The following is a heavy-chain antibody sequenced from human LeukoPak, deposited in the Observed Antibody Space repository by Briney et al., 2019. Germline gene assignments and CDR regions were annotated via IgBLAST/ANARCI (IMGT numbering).Heavy chain of an antibody. CDR2: ISSRAGTT. CDR1: GFTFSSYE. D-gene: IGHD6-13*01. Sequence: PGRSLRLSCAASGFTFSSYEMNWVRQAPGKGLEWVSSISSRAGTTYYADSVKGRFTISRDNAKNSLYLQMNSLRADDTAVYYCARVGALSSSWLLYWGQGTLVTVSS. J-gene: IGHJ4*02. CDR3: ARVGALSSSWLLY. V-gene: IGHV3-48*03.